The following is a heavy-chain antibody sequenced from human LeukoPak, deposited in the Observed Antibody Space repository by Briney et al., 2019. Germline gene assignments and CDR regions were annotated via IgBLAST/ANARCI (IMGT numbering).Heavy chain of an antibody. Sequence: GGSLRLSCAASGFTFSSAWMSCVRQAPGKGMEWVGRIKSKTDGGTTDYAAPVKGRFTISRDDSKNTLYLQMNSLKTEDTAVYYCTTAIGYYYDSSGEKDTDYWGQGTLVTVSS. J-gene: IGHJ4*02. CDR1: GFTFSSAW. V-gene: IGHV3-15*01. CDR2: IKSKTDGGTT. CDR3: TTAIGYYYDSSGEKDTDY. D-gene: IGHD3-22*01.